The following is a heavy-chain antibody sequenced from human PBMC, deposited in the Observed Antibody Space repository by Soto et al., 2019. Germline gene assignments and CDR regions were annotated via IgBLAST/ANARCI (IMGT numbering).Heavy chain of an antibody. Sequence: GGSLRLSCAASGFTFSSYAMSWVRQAPGKGLEWVSAISGSGGSTYYADFVKGRFTISSDNSKNTLYLQMNSLRAEDTAVYYCARIPDIVVVPAENWFDPWGQGTLVTVSS. CDR1: GFTFSSYA. CDR2: ISGSGGST. V-gene: IGHV3-23*01. D-gene: IGHD2-2*01. CDR3: ARIPDIVVVPAENWFDP. J-gene: IGHJ5*02.